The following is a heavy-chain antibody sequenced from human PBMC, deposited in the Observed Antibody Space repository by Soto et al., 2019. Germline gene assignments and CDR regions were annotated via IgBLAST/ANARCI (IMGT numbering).Heavy chain of an antibody. CDR3: ARASSSSSAADH. V-gene: IGHV4-31*03. CDR2: IYDTASA. CDR1: GESISSGGYY. Sequence: QVQLQESGPGLVKASQTLSLICNVSGESISSGGYYWSWIRHHPGKGLVWIGYIYDTASAYYNPSLKSRVTISMDTSKNHFAMKLSYVTAADTAVYYCARASSSSSAADHWGQGTLITVSS. J-gene: IGHJ4*02. D-gene: IGHD6-6*01.